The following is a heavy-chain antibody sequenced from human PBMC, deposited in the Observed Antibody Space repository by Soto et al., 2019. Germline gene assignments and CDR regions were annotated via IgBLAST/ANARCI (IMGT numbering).Heavy chain of an antibody. V-gene: IGHV1-69*02. CDR2: IIPILGIA. Sequence: SVRVSCKASGGTFSSYTISWVRQAPGQGLEWMGRIIPILGIANYAQKFQGRVTITADKSTSTAYMELSSLRSEDTAVYYCASGQGEARGGDCYQHWGRGTLVTVSS. D-gene: IGHD2-21*02. CDR3: ASGQGEARGGDCYQH. CDR1: GGTFSSYT. J-gene: IGHJ4*02.